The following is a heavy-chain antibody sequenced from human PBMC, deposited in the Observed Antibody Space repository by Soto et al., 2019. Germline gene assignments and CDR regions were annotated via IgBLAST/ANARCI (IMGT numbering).Heavy chain of an antibody. Sequence: QVHLVQSGAEVKKPGASVKVSCKGSGYGFTTYGITWVRQAPGQGVEWMAWISAHNGNTNYAQKLQGRVTVTRDTFTSTAYMELRSLRSDDTAVYYCARGRYGDYWGQGSMVTVSS. CDR2: ISAHNGNT. V-gene: IGHV1-18*01. J-gene: IGHJ4*02. CDR1: GYGFTTYG. CDR3: ARGRYGDY. D-gene: IGHD1-1*01.